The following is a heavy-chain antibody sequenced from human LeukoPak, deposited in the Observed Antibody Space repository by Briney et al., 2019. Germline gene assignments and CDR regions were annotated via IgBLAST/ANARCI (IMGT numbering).Heavy chain of an antibody. J-gene: IGHJ4*02. D-gene: IGHD5-18*01. CDR2: IYHSGST. V-gene: IGHV4-30-2*01. CDR1: GGSISSGGYY. CDR3: ARDPAMVQNGFDY. Sequence: SQTLSLTCTVSGGSISSGGYYWSWIRQPPGKGLEWIGYIYHSGSTYYNPSLKSRVTISVDTSKNQFSLNLISVTAADTAVYYCARDPAMVQNGFDYWGQGTLVTVSS.